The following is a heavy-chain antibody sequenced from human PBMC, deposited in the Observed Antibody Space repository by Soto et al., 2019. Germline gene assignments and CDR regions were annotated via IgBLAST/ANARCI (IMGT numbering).Heavy chain of an antibody. D-gene: IGHD3-9*01. V-gene: IGHV3-30-3*01. CDR1: GFIFSGYA. CDR3: AKETNAYEINF. J-gene: IGHJ4*02. CDR2: ISYDGNTQ. Sequence: QVQLVESGGGVVQPGRSLRLPCAASGFIFSGYAMHWVRQAPGKGLEWVAVISYDGNTQYYADSVKGRFTVSRDNSNNMLYVQMNNLRDEDTAMYYCAKETNAYEINFWGQGTLVTVSS.